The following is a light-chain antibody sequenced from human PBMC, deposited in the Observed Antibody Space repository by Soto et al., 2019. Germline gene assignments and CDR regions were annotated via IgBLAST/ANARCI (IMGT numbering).Light chain of an antibody. CDR3: QTWGTGVV. V-gene: IGLV4-69*01. J-gene: IGLJ2*01. CDR1: SGRNNYA. CDR2: LNSDGSH. Sequence: QLVLTQSPSASASLGASVKLTCTLSSGRNNYAIAWHQQQPEKGPRYLMKLNSDGSHSKGDGNPDRFSGSSSGAERYLTISSLQSEDEADYYCQTWGTGVVFGGGTKLTVL.